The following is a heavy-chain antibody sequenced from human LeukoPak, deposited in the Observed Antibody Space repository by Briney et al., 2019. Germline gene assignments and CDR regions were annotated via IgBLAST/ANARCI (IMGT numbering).Heavy chain of an antibody. D-gene: IGHD6-13*01. Sequence: PGGSLRLSCAASGSTFSSYEMNWVRQAPGKGLEWVSYISSSGSTIYYADSVKGRFTISRDNSKNTLYLQMNSLRAEDTAVYYCAKAPYYSSSWYFFDYWGQGTLVTVSS. J-gene: IGHJ4*02. CDR3: AKAPYYSSSWYFFDY. CDR1: GSTFSSYE. V-gene: IGHV3-48*03. CDR2: ISSSGSTI.